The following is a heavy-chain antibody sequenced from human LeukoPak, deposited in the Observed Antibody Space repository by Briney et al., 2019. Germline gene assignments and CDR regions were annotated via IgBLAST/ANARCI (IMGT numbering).Heavy chain of an antibody. Sequence: PGGSLRLSCAASGFTFSSYSMNWVRQAPGKGLEWVSSIGSSSSYIYYADSVKGRFTISRDNAKNSLYLQMNSLRAEDTAVYYCARLSYRPESSIAARPYDYWGQGTLVTVSS. V-gene: IGHV3-21*01. CDR3: ARLSYRPESSIAARPYDY. D-gene: IGHD6-6*01. CDR2: IGSSSSYI. CDR1: GFTFSSYS. J-gene: IGHJ4*02.